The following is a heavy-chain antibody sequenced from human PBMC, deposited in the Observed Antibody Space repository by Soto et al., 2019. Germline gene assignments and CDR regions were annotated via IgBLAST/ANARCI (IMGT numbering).Heavy chain of an antibody. Sequence: GGSLRLSCAASGFSFSSYSMNWVRQAPGKGLEWVSSISGSSRYIYYADSVEGRFTISRDNTENSLFLQMNSLRAEDTAVYYCARDPLLVHEFYYYMDVWGKGATVTVSS. D-gene: IGHD2-15*01. J-gene: IGHJ6*03. CDR3: ARDPLLVHEFYYYMDV. V-gene: IGHV3-21*06. CDR1: GFSFSSYS. CDR2: ISGSSRYI.